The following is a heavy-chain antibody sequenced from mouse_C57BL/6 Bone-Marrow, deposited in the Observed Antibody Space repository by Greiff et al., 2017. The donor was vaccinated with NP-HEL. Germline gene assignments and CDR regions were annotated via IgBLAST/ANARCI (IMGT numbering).Heavy chain of an antibody. D-gene: IGHD2-2*01. Sequence: QVQLQQSGAELVRPGASVKLSCKASGYTFTDYYINWVKQRPGQGLEWIARIYPGSGNTYYNEKFKGKATLTAEKSSSTAYMQLSSLTSEDSAVYFCARWLGDYWGQGTTLTVSS. CDR2: IYPGSGNT. V-gene: IGHV1-76*01. CDR1: GYTFTDYY. CDR3: ARWLGDY. J-gene: IGHJ2*01.